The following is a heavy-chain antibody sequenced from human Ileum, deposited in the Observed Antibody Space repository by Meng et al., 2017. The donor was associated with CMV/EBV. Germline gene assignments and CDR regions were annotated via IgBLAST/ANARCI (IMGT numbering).Heavy chain of an antibody. CDR2: IIPIFGTA. J-gene: IGHJ6*02. V-gene: IGHV1-69*05. D-gene: IGHD6-19*01. Sequence: SVKVSCKASGGTFSSYAISWVRQAPGQGLEWMGGIIPIFGTAHYAQKFQGRVTITTDESTSTAYMELSSLRSEDTAVYYCAGATTVIFSSGLDVWGQGTTVTVSS. CDR3: AGATTVIFSSGLDV. CDR1: GGTFSSYA.